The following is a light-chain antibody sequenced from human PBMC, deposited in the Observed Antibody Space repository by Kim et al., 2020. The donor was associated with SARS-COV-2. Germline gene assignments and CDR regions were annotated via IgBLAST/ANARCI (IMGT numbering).Light chain of an antibody. J-gene: IGKJ5*01. CDR2: WAS. CDR1: QSVLYSSNNKNY. V-gene: IGKV4-1*01. Sequence: ATINCKSSQSVLYSSNNKNYLAWYQQKPGQPPKLLIYWASTRESGVPDRFSGSGSGTDFTLTISSLQAEDVAVYYCQQYYSTPPSFGQGTRLEIK. CDR3: QQYYSTPPS.